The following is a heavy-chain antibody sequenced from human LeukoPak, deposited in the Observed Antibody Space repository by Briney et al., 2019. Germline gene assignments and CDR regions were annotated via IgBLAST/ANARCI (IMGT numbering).Heavy chain of an antibody. D-gene: IGHD3-3*01. Sequence: AASVKVSCKASGYTFTGYYMHWVRQAPGQGLEWMGWINPNSGGTNYAQKFQGWVTMTRDTSISTAYMELSRLRSDDTAVYYCARGRGFLEWLPYYYYGMDVWGQGTTVTVSS. V-gene: IGHV1-2*04. CDR2: INPNSGGT. CDR1: GYTFTGYY. CDR3: ARGRGFLEWLPYYYYGMDV. J-gene: IGHJ6*02.